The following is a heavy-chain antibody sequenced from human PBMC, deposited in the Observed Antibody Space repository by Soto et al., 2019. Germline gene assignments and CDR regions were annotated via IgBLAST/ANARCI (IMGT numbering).Heavy chain of an antibody. J-gene: IGHJ4*02. CDR2: TKHKAASYTT. Sequence: VGSLRLSCAASGFTLSDHFMEWVRQAPGKGLEWVGRTKHKAASYTTDYAASVNGRFTISRDDSKNSLYLQTNSLKTEDTAMYYCVTLQFSRWFYWGLGTLVTAPQ. V-gene: IGHV3-72*01. CDR3: VTLQFSRWFY. CDR1: GFTLSDHF. D-gene: IGHD4-4*01.